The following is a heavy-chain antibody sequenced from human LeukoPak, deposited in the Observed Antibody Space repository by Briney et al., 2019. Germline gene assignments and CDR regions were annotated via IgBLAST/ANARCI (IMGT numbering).Heavy chain of an antibody. Sequence: PGGSLRLPCAASGFTFSSYSMNWVRQAPGKGLEWVSSISSSSSYIYYADSVKGRFTISRDNAKNSLYLQMNSLRAEDTAVYYCAKGKAEVPIYYYYYMDVWGKGTTVTISS. CDR1: GFTFSSYS. V-gene: IGHV3-21*01. CDR2: ISSSSSYI. D-gene: IGHD2-2*01. CDR3: AKGKAEVPIYYYYYMDV. J-gene: IGHJ6*03.